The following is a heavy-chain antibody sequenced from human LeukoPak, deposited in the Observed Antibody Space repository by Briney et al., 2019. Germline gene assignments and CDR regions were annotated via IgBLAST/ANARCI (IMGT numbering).Heavy chain of an antibody. Sequence: GESLKISCKGSGYSFTSYWIGWVRQMPGKGLEWMGIIYPGDSDTRYSPSFQGQVTISADKSISTAYPQWSSLKASDTAMYYCATLYYYDSSGYYPNWFDPWGQGTLVTVSS. D-gene: IGHD3-22*01. CDR1: GYSFTSYW. V-gene: IGHV5-51*01. CDR3: ATLYYYDSSGYYPNWFDP. J-gene: IGHJ5*02. CDR2: IYPGDSDT.